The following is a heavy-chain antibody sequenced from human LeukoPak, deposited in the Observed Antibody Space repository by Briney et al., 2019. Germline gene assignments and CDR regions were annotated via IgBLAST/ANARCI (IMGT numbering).Heavy chain of an antibody. V-gene: IGHV1-2*02. CDR3: ARGISGAVPGRYFQH. Sequence: ASVKVSCKTSGYSFTGYYIHWVRQAPGQGLEWMGWINPNSGGTNYAQNFQGRVTMTRGTSISTAYMELSRLRSDDTAVYFCARGISGAVPGRYFQHWGQGTLVTVSS. J-gene: IGHJ1*01. CDR2: INPNSGGT. D-gene: IGHD6-19*01. CDR1: GYSFTGYY.